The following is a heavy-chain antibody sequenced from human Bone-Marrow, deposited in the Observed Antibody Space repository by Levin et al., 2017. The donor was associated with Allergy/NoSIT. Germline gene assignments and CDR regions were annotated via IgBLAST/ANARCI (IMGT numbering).Heavy chain of an antibody. CDR2: LYSTGST. J-gene: IGHJ3*01. Sequence: GGSLRLSCAASGFSVSINYMSWVRQAPGKGLEWVSVLYSTGSTYYADSVKARFTISRDNSKNTLYLQLSSLRAEDTAMYYCARNNDYGGNIGAFDLWGQGTMVAVSS. CDR3: ARNNDYGGNIGAFDL. V-gene: IGHV3-66*01. CDR1: GFSVSINY. D-gene: IGHD4-23*01.